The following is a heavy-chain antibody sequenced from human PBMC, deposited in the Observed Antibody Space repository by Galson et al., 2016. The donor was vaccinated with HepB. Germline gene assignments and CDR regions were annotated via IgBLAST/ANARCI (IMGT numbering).Heavy chain of an antibody. D-gene: IGHD6-19*01. CDR1: GGSFNNYG. CDR3: ARWAGESHDSGFYPPLDY. J-gene: IGHJ4*02. V-gene: IGHV1-69*04. CDR2: IIPIFGKA. Sequence: SVKVSCKASGGSFNNYGINWVRQAPGQGLEWIGRIIPIFGKANYAQKFQGRVTITADRSTSTAYMELSSLRSGDTAVFYCARWAGESHDSGFYPPLDYWGQGTLVTVSS.